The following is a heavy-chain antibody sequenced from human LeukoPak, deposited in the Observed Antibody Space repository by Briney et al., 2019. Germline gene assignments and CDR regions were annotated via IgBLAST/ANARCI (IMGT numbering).Heavy chain of an antibody. CDR2: INADGSTA. CDR1: GFTFGNSW. V-gene: IGHV3-74*01. Sequence: QAGGSLRLSCAASGFTFGNSWVHWVRQAPGKEWVWVSLINADGSTATYADSVKGRFTISRDNARNTLSLQMNSLTIEDTAVYYCVVVVEPPDSDGFDVWGQGTMITVSS. D-gene: IGHD1-14*01. CDR3: VVVVEPPDSDGFDV. J-gene: IGHJ3*01.